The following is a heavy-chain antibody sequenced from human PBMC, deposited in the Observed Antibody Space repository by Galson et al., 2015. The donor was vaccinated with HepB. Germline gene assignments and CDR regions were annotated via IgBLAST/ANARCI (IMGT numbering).Heavy chain of an antibody. CDR1: GASVTSNPYH. Sequence: TLSLTCTVSGASVTSNPYHWTWIRQHPRKGLEWIGYISYSGKTSYNASLRSRVTIEVDTSKNQFSLKLSSVTAADTAVYYCGRYSKFHWFGEGRIDFWGQGTMVTVSS. D-gene: IGHD3-10*01. V-gene: IGHV4-31*03. J-gene: IGHJ3*01. CDR2: ISYSGKT. CDR3: GRYSKFHWFGEGRIDF.